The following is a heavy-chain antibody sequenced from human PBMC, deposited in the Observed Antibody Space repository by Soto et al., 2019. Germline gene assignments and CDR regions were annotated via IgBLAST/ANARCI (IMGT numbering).Heavy chain of an antibody. V-gene: IGHV1-18*01. J-gene: IGHJ3*02. CDR1: GYSFTSYG. CDR2: ISAYNGNT. CDR3: ARDENCRGGSYYYSAFEI. Sequence: ASVKGSCKASGYSFTSYGISWVRQAPGQGLEWMGWISAYNGNTNYAQKLQGRVTMTTDTSTSTAYMELRSLRSDDTAVYYCARDENCRGGSYYYSAFEIWGQGTMDIVSS. D-gene: IGHD2-15*01.